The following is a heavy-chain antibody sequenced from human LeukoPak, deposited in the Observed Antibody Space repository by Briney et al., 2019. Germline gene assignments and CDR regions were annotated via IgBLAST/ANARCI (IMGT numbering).Heavy chain of an antibody. CDR2: IYYSGST. CDR1: GGSISSYY. V-gene: IGHV4-59*08. J-gene: IGHJ1*01. Sequence: SETLSLTCTVSGGSISSYYWSWIRQTPGKGLEWIGYIYYSGSTNYNPSLKSRVTISVDTSKNQFSLELSSVTAADTAVYYCARGEVYCSGGSCSPRYEYSQHWGQGTLVTVSS. CDR3: ARGEVYCSGGSCSPRYEYSQH. D-gene: IGHD2-15*01.